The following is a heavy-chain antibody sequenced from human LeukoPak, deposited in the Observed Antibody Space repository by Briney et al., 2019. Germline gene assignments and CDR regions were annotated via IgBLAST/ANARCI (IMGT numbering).Heavy chain of an antibody. J-gene: IGHJ4*02. CDR1: GFTFSSYS. CDR3: ARLYCIGDCPPGY. CDR2: IGISSGNT. D-gene: IGHD2-21*02. Sequence: GGSLRLSCAASGFTFSSYSMNWVRQAPGKGLEWISYIGISSGNTKYADSVKGRFTISGDKAKNSVYLQMNSLRVEDTAVYYCARLYCIGDCPPGYWGQGTLVTVSS. V-gene: IGHV3-48*01.